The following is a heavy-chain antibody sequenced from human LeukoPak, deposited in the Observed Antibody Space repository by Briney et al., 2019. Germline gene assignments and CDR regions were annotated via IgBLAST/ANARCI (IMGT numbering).Heavy chain of an antibody. CDR3: AREMGSGSSYGTTPFDY. CDR2: INPSGGST. J-gene: IGHJ4*02. V-gene: IGHV1-46*01. D-gene: IGHD1-26*01. CDR1: GYTFTSYY. Sequence: ASVKVSCKASGYTFTSYYMHWVRQAPGQGREWMGIINPSGGSTSYAQKFQGRVTMTRDTSTSTAYMELSSLRSEDTAVYYCAREMGSGSSYGTTPFDYWGQGTLVTVSS.